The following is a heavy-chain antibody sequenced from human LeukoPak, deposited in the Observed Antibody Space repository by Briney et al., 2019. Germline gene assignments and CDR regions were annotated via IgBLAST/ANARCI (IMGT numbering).Heavy chain of an antibody. J-gene: IGHJ1*01. D-gene: IGHD3-22*01. Sequence: PGGSLRLSCAASGFTFSTYWMHWFRQAPGKGLVWVSRIKSDGSTNYADSVKGRFTISRDNANNTLSLQMNSLRPEDTGVYYCARAPSEIGGYYPEYFRHWGQGTLVTVSS. CDR3: ARAPSEIGGYYPEYFRH. CDR2: IKSDGST. CDR1: GFTFSTYW. V-gene: IGHV3-74*01.